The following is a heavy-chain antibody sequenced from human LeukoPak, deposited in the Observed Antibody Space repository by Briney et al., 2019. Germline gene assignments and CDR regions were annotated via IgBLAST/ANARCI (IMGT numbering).Heavy chain of an antibody. J-gene: IGHJ4*02. CDR2: INPNSGGT. D-gene: IGHD3-16*01. CDR1: GYTFTGYY. V-gene: IGHV1-2*02. CDR3: ARADPNLGEFTLDYY. Sequence: ASVKVSCKASGYTFTGYYMHWVRQAPGQGLEWMGWINPNSGGTSYPQKFQGRVTMTRDTSISTAYMELSRLRSDDTAVYYCARADPNLGEFTLDYYWGEGTLFTVSS.